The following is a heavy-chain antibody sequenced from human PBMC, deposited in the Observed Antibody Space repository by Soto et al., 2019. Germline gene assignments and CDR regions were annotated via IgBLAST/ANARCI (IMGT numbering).Heavy chain of an antibody. CDR3: ARAHLYCSGGSCYYYYYGIDV. D-gene: IGHD2-15*01. Sequence: ASVKVSCKASGYTFTSYGISWVRQAPGQGLEWMGRINPSSGSTSYAQKFQGRVTMTRDTSTSTVYMELSSLRSEDTAVYYCARAHLYCSGGSCYYYYYGIDVWGQGATVTVSS. CDR1: GYTFTSYG. V-gene: IGHV1-46*01. J-gene: IGHJ6*02. CDR2: INPSSGST.